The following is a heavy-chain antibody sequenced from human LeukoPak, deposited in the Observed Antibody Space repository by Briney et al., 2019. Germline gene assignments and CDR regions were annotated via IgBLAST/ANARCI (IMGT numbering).Heavy chain of an antibody. D-gene: IGHD2-2*01. CDR2: IYPSGST. Sequence: PSETLSLTCTVSGGSISSGSYYWSWIRQPAGKGLEWIGLIYPSGSTYYNPSLKSRVTISVDTSKNQFSLKLSSVTAADTAVYYCAREDPQPPAYYYYYMDVWGKGTTITVSS. CDR1: GGSISSGSYY. CDR3: AREDPQPPAYYYYYMDV. J-gene: IGHJ6*03. V-gene: IGHV4-61*02.